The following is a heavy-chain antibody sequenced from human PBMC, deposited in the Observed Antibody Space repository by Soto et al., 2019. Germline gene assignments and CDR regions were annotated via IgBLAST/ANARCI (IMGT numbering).Heavy chain of an antibody. CDR1: GFTVSTHY. CDR3: ATTGMGITLYYYYHGMDV. V-gene: IGHV3-66*01. CDR2: MFYGGST. D-gene: IGHD3-10*01. J-gene: IGHJ6*02. Sequence: EVQLVESGGGLVQPGGSLRLSYAASGFTVSTHYMTWVRQAPGKGLEWVSVMFYGGSTYYADSVKGRFPISRDDSENTLYLQMNSLRAEDTAVYYCATTGMGITLYYYYHGMDVWGQGTTVTVSS.